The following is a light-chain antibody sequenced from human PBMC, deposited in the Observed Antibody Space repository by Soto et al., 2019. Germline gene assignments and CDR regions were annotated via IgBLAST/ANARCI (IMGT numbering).Light chain of an antibody. V-gene: IGLV2-23*01. CDR1: SSDVGNYNL. J-gene: IGLJ2*01. CDR3: CSYLGVSTLVI. Sequence: QSALTQPASVSASPGQSITISCSGTSSDVGNYNLVSWYQQYPGKAPKLMIYEDTKRPSGVSHRFSGSKSGNTASLTISGLQAEDEADYYGCSYLGVSTLVIFGGGTKLTVL. CDR2: EDT.